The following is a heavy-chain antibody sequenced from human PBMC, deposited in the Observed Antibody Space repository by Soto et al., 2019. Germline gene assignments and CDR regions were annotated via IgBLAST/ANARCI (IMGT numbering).Heavy chain of an antibody. Sequence: GGSLRLSCAASAFTFSSYAMICVRQAPGKGLEWVSAISGSGGSTYYADSVKGRFTISRDNSKNTLYLQMNSLRAEDTAVYYCAKGGHIVVVTATKYNWFDPWGQGTLVTVSS. J-gene: IGHJ5*02. D-gene: IGHD2-21*02. CDR1: AFTFSSYA. CDR3: AKGGHIVVVTATKYNWFDP. CDR2: ISGSGGST. V-gene: IGHV3-23*01.